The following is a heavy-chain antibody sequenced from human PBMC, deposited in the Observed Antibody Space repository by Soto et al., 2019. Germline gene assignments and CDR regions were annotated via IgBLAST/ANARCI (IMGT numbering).Heavy chain of an antibody. CDR1: GFIFSSYW. J-gene: IGHJ5*02. CDR2: INGDGSNT. CDR3: ARDEVFDP. V-gene: IGHV3-74*01. Sequence: RRLSCAASGFIFSSYWMHWVRQVPGKGLVWVSRINGDGSNTGYADSVKGRFTISRDNAKNTLYLQMNSLRAEDTAVYYCARDEVFDPWGQGTLVTVSS.